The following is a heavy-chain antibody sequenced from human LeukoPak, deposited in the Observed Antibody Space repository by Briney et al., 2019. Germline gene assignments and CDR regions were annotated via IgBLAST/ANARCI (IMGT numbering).Heavy chain of an antibody. J-gene: IGHJ4*02. D-gene: IGHD3-22*01. V-gene: IGHV3-23*01. CDR1: GFTFSSYA. Sequence: PGGSLRLSCAASGFTFSSYAMSWVRQAPGKGLGWVSATSGSGGSTCYAASVKGRFTLSRDNSKNTLYLQMNSLRAEDTAVYYCAKDHYYDSSAFDYWGQGTLVTVSS. CDR2: TSGSGGST. CDR3: AKDHYYDSSAFDY.